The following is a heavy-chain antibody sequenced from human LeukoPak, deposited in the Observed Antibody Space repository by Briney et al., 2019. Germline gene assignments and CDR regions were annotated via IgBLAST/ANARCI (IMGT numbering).Heavy chain of an antibody. CDR2: MNPNSGNT. D-gene: IGHD6-13*01. V-gene: IGHV1-8*01. CDR3: ARGFIAAAGGFDP. CDR1: GYTFTSYD. J-gene: IGHJ5*02. Sequence: ASVKVSCKASGYTFTSYDINWVRQATGQGLEWMGWMNPNSGNTGYAQRFQGRVTMTRNTSISTAYMELSSLRSEDTAVYCCARGFIAAAGGFDPWGQGTLVTVSS.